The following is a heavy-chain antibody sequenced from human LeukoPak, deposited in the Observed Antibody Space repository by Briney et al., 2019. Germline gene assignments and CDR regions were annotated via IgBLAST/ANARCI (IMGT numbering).Heavy chain of an antibody. Sequence: GGSLRLFCAASGFTFSSYGMHWVRQAPGKGLEWVAVISYDGSNKYYADSVKGRFTISRDNSKNTLYLQMNSLRAEDTAVYYCAKGRTFDIWGQGTMVTVSS. CDR2: ISYDGSNK. J-gene: IGHJ3*02. CDR1: GFTFSSYG. CDR3: AKGRTFDI. V-gene: IGHV3-30*18.